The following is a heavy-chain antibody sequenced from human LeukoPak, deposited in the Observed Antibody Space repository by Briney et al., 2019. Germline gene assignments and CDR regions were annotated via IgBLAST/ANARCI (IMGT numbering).Heavy chain of an antibody. D-gene: IGHD6-19*01. CDR1: GFTFSSYW. CDR2: IKQDGSEK. J-gene: IGHJ4*02. V-gene: IGHV3-7*01. CDR3: ARSVYSSGWYRTYYFDY. Sequence: PGGSLRLSCAASGFTFSSYWMSWVRQAPGKGLEWVANIKQDGSEKYYVDSVKGRFTISRDNAKNSLYLQMNSLRAEDTAVYYCARSVYSSGWYRTYYFDYWGQGTLVTVSS.